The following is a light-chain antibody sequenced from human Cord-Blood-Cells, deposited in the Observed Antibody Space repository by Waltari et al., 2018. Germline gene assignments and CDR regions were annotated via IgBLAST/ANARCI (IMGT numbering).Light chain of an antibody. V-gene: IGKV1-39*01. Sequence: DIQMTQSPSSLSASVGDRVTITCRASQSISSYLNWYQQKPGKAPKFLIYAASSLQSGVPSRFSGRGSWTDFTLTISSLQPEDFAAYYCQQSYSTLAFGGGTKVEIK. CDR1: QSISSY. CDR3: QQSYSTLA. CDR2: AAS. J-gene: IGKJ4*01.